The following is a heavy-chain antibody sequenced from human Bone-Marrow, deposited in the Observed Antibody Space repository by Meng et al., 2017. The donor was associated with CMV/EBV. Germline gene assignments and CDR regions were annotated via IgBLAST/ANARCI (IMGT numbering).Heavy chain of an antibody. V-gene: IGHV3-21*01. CDR1: GFTFSSYS. CDR2: ISSSSSYI. Sequence: GGSLRLSCAASGFTFSSYSMNWVRQAPGKGLEWVSSISSSSSYIYYADSVKGRFTISRDNAKNSLYLQMNSLRAEDTAVYYCARDTSQTTVTKRGALRDYFDDWGQGKRVNVSS. CDR3: ARDTSQTTVTKRGALRDYFDD. J-gene: IGHJ4*01. D-gene: IGHD4-17*01.